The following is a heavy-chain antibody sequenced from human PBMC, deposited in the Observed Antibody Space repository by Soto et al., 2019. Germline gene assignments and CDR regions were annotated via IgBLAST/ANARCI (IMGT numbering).Heavy chain of an antibody. CDR3: ARGDWNDYFYNGMDV. J-gene: IGHJ6*02. D-gene: IGHD1-1*01. Sequence: QVQLQESGPGLVKPSETLSLTCTVSGGSINNYYWAWLRQPPGEGLEWIGHMYYSGDTDYNPSLKSRVAISVDTSKNRFSLRLTSVTAADTAVYYCARGDWNDYFYNGMDVWGQGTTVIVSS. CDR1: GGSINNYY. CDR2: MYYSGDT. V-gene: IGHV4-59*01.